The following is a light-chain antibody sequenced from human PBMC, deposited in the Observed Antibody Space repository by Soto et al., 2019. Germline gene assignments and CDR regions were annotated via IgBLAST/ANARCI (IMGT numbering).Light chain of an antibody. CDR3: QQYNSYPQT. Sequence: DIQMTQSPSTLSASVGDRVTITCRASQSISSWLAWYQQKPGKAPKLLIYKASSLESGVPSRFSGSGSGTELTLTISSLQPDDFATYYCQQYNSYPQTFGQGTKVDIK. CDR2: KAS. V-gene: IGKV1-5*03. CDR1: QSISSW. J-gene: IGKJ1*01.